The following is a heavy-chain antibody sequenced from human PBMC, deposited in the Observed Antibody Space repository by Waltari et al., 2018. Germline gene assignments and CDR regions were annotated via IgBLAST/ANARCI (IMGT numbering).Heavy chain of an antibody. CDR2: IYYSGST. V-gene: IGHV4-59*01. CDR1: GGSISSYY. CDR3: AREHSSSSYCDY. J-gene: IGHJ4*02. D-gene: IGHD6-13*01. Sequence: QVQLQESGPGLVKPSETLSLTCTVSGGSISSYYWSWFRQPPGKGLEWIGNIYYSGSTNYTPSHKSRVTISVDTSKNQFSLKLSSVTAADTAVYYCAREHSSSSYCDYWGQGTLVTVSS.